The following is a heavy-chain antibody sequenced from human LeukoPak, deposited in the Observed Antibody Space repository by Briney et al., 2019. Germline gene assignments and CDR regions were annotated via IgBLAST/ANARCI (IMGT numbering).Heavy chain of an antibody. V-gene: IGHV3-15*01. CDR2: IKSKHDGETT. CDR3: ATGGYYFPY. Sequence: GSLRLSWAGSGFTFSNAWVNWVRQAPGKGLQLLGRIKSKHDGETTDYTAPVKDRFAISRDDSKNTVYLQMNSLKNEDTAVYYCATGGYYFPYWGQGTLVTVSS. J-gene: IGHJ4*02. CDR1: GFTFSNAW.